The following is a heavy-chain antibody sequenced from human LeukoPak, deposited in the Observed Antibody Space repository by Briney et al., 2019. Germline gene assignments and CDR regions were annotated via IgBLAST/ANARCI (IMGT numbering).Heavy chain of an antibody. Sequence: NPSETLSLTCAVSGGSISSSNWWSWVRQPPGKGLEWIGEIYHSGSTNYNPSLKSRVTISVDKSKNQFSLKLSSVTAADTAVYYCARDRDYDILTGYSRFDYWGQGTLVTVSS. V-gene: IGHV4-4*02. CDR3: ARDRDYDILTGYSRFDY. CDR1: GGSISSSNW. J-gene: IGHJ4*02. D-gene: IGHD3-9*01. CDR2: IYHSGST.